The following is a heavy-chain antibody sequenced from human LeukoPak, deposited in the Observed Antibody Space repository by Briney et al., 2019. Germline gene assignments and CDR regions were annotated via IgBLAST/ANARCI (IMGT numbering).Heavy chain of an antibody. CDR2: INPSGGST. J-gene: IGHJ4*02. V-gene: IGHV1-46*01. CDR1: GYTFTSYY. Sequence: ASVKVSCKASGYTFTSYYMHWVRQAPGQGLEWMGIINPSGGSTSYAQKFQGRVTMTRDTSTSTVYMELSSLRSEDTAVYYCARVLGDGYNIYYFDYWGQGTLVTVSS. D-gene: IGHD5-24*01. CDR3: ARVLGDGYNIYYFDY.